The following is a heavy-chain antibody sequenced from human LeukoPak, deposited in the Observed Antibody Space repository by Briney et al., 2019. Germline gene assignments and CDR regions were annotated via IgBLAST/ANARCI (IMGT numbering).Heavy chain of an antibody. D-gene: IGHD5-12*01. CDR2: ISGRSSEI. Sequence: KRGGPLSLFCAACVFVFVCCTMTGLRQAPGRGVGGVSLISGRSSEIHYAVSVGGIFTIYRDNAKNSLFPEKDSLRGEDTGIYYCAKGLFSAFDKYLDSWGQGTLVSVSS. J-gene: IGHJ4*02. CDR3: AKGLFSAFDKYLDS. CDR1: VFVFVCCT. V-gene: IGHV3-21*04.